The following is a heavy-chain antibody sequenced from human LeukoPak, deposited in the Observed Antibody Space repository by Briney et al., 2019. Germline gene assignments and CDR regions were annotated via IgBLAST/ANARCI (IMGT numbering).Heavy chain of an antibody. CDR3: AHRLNSRGCSSTSCYTSRSYYFDY. V-gene: IGHV2-5*01. CDR1: GFSLSTSGVG. Sequence: SGPTLVKPTQTLTLTCTFSGFSLSTSGVGVGWIRQPPGKALEWLALIYWNDDKRYSPSLKSRLTITKDTSKNQVVLTMTNMDPVDTATYYCAHRLNSRGCSSTSCYTSRSYYFDYWGQGTLVTVSS. CDR2: IYWNDDK. D-gene: IGHD2-2*01. J-gene: IGHJ4*02.